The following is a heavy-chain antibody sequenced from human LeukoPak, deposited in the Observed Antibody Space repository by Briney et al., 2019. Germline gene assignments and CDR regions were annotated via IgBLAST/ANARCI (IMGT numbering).Heavy chain of an antibody. D-gene: IGHD6-19*01. J-gene: IGHJ4*02. CDR3: AKDTQWLALPGVANYYFDY. CDR2: ISGSGGST. CDR1: GFTFSNYA. V-gene: IGHV3-23*01. Sequence: PGGSLRLSCAASGFTFSNYAMSWVRQAPGKGPEWVSSISGSGGSTYYADSVKGRFTISRDNSKNTLYLQVNSLRAEDTAVYYCAKDTQWLALPGVANYYFDYWGQGTLVTVSS.